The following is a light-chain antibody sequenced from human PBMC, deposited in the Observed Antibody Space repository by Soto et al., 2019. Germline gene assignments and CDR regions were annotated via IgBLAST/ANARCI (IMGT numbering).Light chain of an antibody. CDR1: QTVSSW. J-gene: IGKJ1*01. CDR3: QQYKTFLGT. Sequence: DIQMTQSPSTLSASVGDRVTITCRASQTVSSWLAWYQQKPGKAPKLLIYKASSLESGVPSRFSGSGTGTEFTLTISSLQPDDFATYYCQQYKTFLGTFGPGTKVEI. CDR2: KAS. V-gene: IGKV1-5*03.